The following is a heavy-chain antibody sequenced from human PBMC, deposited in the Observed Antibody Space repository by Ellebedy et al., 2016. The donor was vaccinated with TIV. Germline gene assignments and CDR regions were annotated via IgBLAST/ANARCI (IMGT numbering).Heavy chain of an antibody. J-gene: IGHJ6*03. D-gene: IGHD2-2*01. CDR1: GYFISDGYY. CDR2: GYHSGST. V-gene: IGHV4-38-2*02. Sequence: SETLSLTCTVSGYFISDGYYWGWIRQPPGKGLEWIGSGYHSGSTFYNPSLKSRVSISVDTTKNQFSLRLASVTAADTAVDYCARDGTVLVPAADMDVWGKGTTVTVSS. CDR3: ARDGTVLVPAADMDV.